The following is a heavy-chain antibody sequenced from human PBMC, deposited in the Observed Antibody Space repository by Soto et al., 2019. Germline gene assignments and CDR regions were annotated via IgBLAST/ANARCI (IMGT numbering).Heavy chain of an antibody. CDR2: INPNSGGT. Sequence: QVQLVQSGAEVKKPGASVKVSCKASGYTFTGYYMHWMRQAPGQGLEWMGWINPNSGGTNYAQKFQGWVTMTKDTSISTAYMELSRLRSDDTAVYYCAREGVEYCTNGVCSNWFDPWGQGTLVTVSS. J-gene: IGHJ5*02. CDR3: AREGVEYCTNGVCSNWFDP. V-gene: IGHV1-2*04. D-gene: IGHD2-8*01. CDR1: GYTFTGYY.